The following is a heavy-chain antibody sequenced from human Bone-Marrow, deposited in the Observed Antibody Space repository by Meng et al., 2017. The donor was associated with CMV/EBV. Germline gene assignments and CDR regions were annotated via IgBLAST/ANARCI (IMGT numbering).Heavy chain of an antibody. CDR1: GYTFTSYG. D-gene: IGHD2-2*01. CDR3: AREGVVVPAASFDY. V-gene: IGHV1-2*02. Sequence: ASVKVSCKASGYTFTSYGISWVRQAPGQGLEWMGWINPNSGGTNYAQKFQGRVTMTRDTSISTAYMELSRLRSDDTAVYYCAREGVVVPAASFDYWGQGTLVTVSS. J-gene: IGHJ4*02. CDR2: INPNSGGT.